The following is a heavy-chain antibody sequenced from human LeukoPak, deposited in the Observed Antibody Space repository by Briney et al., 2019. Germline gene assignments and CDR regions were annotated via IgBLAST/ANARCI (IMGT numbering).Heavy chain of an antibody. J-gene: IGHJ5*02. CDR3: ARAAVAGMALYNWFDP. CDR1: GGSFSGYY. CDR2: INHSGST. Sequence: PSETLSLTCAVYGGSFSGYYWSWIRQPPGKGLEWIGEINHSGSTNYNPSLKSRVTISVDTSKNQFSLKLSSVTAADTAVYYCARAAVAGMALYNWFDPWGQGTLVTVSS. D-gene: IGHD6-19*01. V-gene: IGHV4-34*01.